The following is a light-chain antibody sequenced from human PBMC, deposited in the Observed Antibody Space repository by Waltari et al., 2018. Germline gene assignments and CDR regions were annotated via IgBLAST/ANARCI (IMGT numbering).Light chain of an antibody. CDR2: VIS. CDR3: QQSYITPFT. V-gene: IGKV1-39*01. CDR1: QTINKY. J-gene: IGKJ3*01. Sequence: DIQMTQSPSSMSASVGDRVTITCRASQTINKYLNWYQKKPGRAPKVLISVISYLHTGVPSRFSGSGSGTDFTLTISSLQPEDFATYFCQQSYITPFTFGPGTKVDIK.